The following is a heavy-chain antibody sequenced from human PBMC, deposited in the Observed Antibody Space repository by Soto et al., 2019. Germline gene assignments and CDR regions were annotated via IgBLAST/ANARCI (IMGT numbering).Heavy chain of an antibody. V-gene: IGHV3-23*01. D-gene: IGHD3-10*01. CDR2: LNGSGGST. CDR1: GFTFSNYA. CDR3: ARGFSAGKGSPPDY. Sequence: GGSLRLSCAASGFTFSNYAMTWVRQAPGKGLEWVSGLNGSGGSTSSADSVKGRFAISRDNSKNTLYLQMNSLRDGDTAVYYCARGFSAGKGSPPDYWGQGTMVTVYS. J-gene: IGHJ4*02.